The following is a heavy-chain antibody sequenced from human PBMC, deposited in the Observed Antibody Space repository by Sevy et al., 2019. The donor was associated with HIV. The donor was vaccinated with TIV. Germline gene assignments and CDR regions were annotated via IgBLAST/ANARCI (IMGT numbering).Heavy chain of an antibody. J-gene: IGHJ6*02. Sequence: GGSLRLSCAASGFTFSSYWMHWVRQAPGKGLVWVSRINSDGSSTSYADSVKGRFTISRDNAKNTLYLQMNSLRAEDTAVYYCANGGEEYYDYIWGSYPQGGMDVWGQGTTVTVSS. CDR3: ANGGEEYYDYIWGSYPQGGMDV. V-gene: IGHV3-74*01. CDR2: INSDGSST. CDR1: GFTFSSYW. D-gene: IGHD3-16*02.